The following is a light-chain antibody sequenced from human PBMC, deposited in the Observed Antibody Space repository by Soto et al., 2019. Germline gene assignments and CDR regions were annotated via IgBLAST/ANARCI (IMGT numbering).Light chain of an antibody. CDR2: WAS. CDR1: QTVLSSSNNKNY. J-gene: IGKJ4*01. CDR3: QQYYNTPLT. Sequence: DIVMTQSPDSLTVSLGERATINCRSSQTVLSSSNNKNYLAWYQQKPGQPPKLLIYWASTRQSGVPDRFRGGGSGTDFTLTISSLQAEDVAVYFCQQYYNTPLTFGGGTKVEIK. V-gene: IGKV4-1*01.